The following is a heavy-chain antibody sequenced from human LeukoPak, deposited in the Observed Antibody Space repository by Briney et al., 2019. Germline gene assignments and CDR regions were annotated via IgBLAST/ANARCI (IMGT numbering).Heavy chain of an antibody. D-gene: IGHD1-26*01. CDR2: ISWNSGSI. V-gene: IGHV3-9*01. CDR1: GFTFDDYA. J-gene: IGHJ4*02. Sequence: GGSLRLSCAASGFTFDDYAMHWVRQAPGKGLEWVSGISWNSGSIGYADPVKGRFTISRDNAKNSLYLQMNSLRAEDTALYYCAKDKGQWEPLEYWGQGTLVTVSS. CDR3: AKDKGQWEPLEY.